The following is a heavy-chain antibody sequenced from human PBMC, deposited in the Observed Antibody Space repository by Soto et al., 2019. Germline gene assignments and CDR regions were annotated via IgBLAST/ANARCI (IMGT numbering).Heavy chain of an antibody. V-gene: IGHV3-7*05. D-gene: IGHD2-21*01. J-gene: IGHJ4*02. CDR3: ARLRFILWERDFDF. Sequence: EVQLVESGGGLVQPGGSLKLSCAASGFTFTSYWMSWVRQAPGKGLEWVANIKQDGSSKYYGDSVKGRFTVSRDNAKSSIYLQMDSLREDDTAVYRCARLRFILWERDFDFWGQGILVTVSS. CDR1: GFTFTSYW. CDR2: IKQDGSSK.